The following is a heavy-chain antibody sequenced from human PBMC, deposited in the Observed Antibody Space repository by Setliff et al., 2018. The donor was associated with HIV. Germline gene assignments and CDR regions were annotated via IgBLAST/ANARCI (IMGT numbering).Heavy chain of an antibody. CDR3: ARHDITLVRGLV. CDR1: GYSISSGYY. CDR2: IHHSGNT. D-gene: IGHD3-10*01. J-gene: IGHJ6*02. Sequence: PETLSLTCPVSGYSISSGYYWGWIRQPPGRGLEWIGAIHHSGNTYYNPSLKSRVTISVDTSKNLFSLKVNSVTAADTAVYYYARHDITLVRGLVWGQGTTVTVSS. V-gene: IGHV4-38-2*01.